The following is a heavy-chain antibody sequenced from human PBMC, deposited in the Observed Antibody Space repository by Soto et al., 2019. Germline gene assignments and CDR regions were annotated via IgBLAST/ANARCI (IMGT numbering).Heavy chain of an antibody. J-gene: IGHJ4*02. V-gene: IGHV5-10-1*01. CDR3: ARQIYDSDSGPNFQYYFDS. CDR2: IDPSDSQT. Sequence: GGSVKISCNGSGYSFAGYWITWVRQMPWKGLEWMGRIDPSDSQTYYSPSFRGHVTISAAKSITTVFLQWSSLRASDTAMYYCARQIYDSDSGPNFQYYFDSWGQGTLVTVSS. CDR1: GYSFAGYW. D-gene: IGHD3-22*01.